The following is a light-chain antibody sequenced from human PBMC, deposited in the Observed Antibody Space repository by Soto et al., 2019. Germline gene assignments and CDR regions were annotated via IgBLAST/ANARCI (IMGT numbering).Light chain of an antibody. CDR2: GAS. Sequence: EIVLTQSPGTLSLSPGEKATVSCRASQGVNNNYLAWYQQKPGQVPRPLIYGASIRAAGVPDRLSDSGSGTDFTLTISRLEPEDYAVYYCQQYGTSPHTFGQGTKLEIK. CDR3: QQYGTSPHT. J-gene: IGKJ2*01. V-gene: IGKV3-20*01. CDR1: QGVNNNY.